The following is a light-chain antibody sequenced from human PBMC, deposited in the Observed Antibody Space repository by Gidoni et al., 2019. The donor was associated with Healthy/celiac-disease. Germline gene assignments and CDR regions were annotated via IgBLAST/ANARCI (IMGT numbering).Light chain of an antibody. V-gene: IGKV3-20*01. CDR1: QSVSSSY. CDR2: GAS. CDR3: QQYGSTTGYT. Sequence: EIVLTQSPGTLSLSPGERATPSCRASQSVSSSYLAWYQQKPGQAPRLLIYGASSRATGIPDRFSGSGSGTDFTLTISRLEPEDFAVYYCQQYGSTTGYTFGQGTKLEIK. J-gene: IGKJ2*01.